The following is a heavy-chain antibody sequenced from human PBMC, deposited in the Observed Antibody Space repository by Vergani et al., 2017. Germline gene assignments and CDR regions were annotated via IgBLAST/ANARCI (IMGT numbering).Heavy chain of an antibody. CDR2: ISWNSGSI. V-gene: IGHV3-9*01. J-gene: IGHJ4*02. Sequence: EVQLVESGGGLVQPGRSLRLSCAASGFTFDDYAMHWVRQAPGKGLEWVSGISWNSGSIGYADSVKGRFTISRDNAKNSLYLQMNSLRAEDTAVYYCAKDKGYCSSTSCYSFDYWGQGTLVTVSS. D-gene: IGHD2-2*01. CDR3: AKDKGYCSSTSCYSFDY. CDR1: GFTFDDYA.